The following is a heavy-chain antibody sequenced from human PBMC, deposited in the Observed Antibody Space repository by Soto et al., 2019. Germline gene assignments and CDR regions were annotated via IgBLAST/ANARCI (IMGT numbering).Heavy chain of an antibody. D-gene: IGHD1-1*01. CDR2: ISAHNGTP. J-gene: IGHJ4*02. CDR1: GYGFTTYG. CDR3: ARGRYGDY. Sequence: QIHLVQSGAEVKKPGASVKVSCKGSGYGFTTYGITWVRQAPGQGLEWMAWISAHNGTPNYAQKLKGRVTVTRDTSTSTAYMELRSLRFDDTAVYYCARGRYGDYWGQGAVVTVSS. V-gene: IGHV1-18*01.